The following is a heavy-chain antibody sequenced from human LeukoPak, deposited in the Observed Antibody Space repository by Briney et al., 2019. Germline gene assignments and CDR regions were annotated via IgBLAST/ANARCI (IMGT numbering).Heavy chain of an antibody. CDR1: GYTFTDYY. D-gene: IGHD2-2*01. J-gene: IGHJ4*02. V-gene: IGHV1-2*06. CDR3: ARSARDIIVVPSAPDY. CDR2: LNPNTGAT. Sequence: ASVKVSCKASGYTFTDYYMHWVRQAPGQGPEWMGRLNPNTGATVYAQKFQGRVTMTRDTSMRTAYMELSRLRSDDTAVYHCARSARDIIVVPSAPDYWGQGTLVTVSS.